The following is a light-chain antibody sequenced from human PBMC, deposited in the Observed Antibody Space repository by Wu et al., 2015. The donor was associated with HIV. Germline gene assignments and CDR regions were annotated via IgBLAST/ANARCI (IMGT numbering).Light chain of an antibody. CDR2: GAS. CDR1: QSIARD. Sequence: VVLTQSPDTLSLSPGERATISCRASQSIARDLAWYQQKPGQSPRLLIYGASDRATGIPDRFSGSGSGTDFTLTISSLEPEDFAVYYCQHRSNWPTFGQGTKVEIQ. CDR3: QHRSNWPT. V-gene: IGKV3-11*01. J-gene: IGKJ1*01.